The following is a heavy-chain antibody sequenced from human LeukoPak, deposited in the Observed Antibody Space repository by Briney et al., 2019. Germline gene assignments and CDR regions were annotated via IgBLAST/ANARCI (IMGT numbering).Heavy chain of an antibody. Sequence: SETLSLTCTVSGGSISSYYWSWIRQPAGKGLEWIGRIYTSGSTNYNPSLKSRVTMSVDTSKNQFSLKLSSVTAADTAVYYCARVLLWFGELFHFDYWGQGTLVTVSS. V-gene: IGHV4-4*07. D-gene: IGHD3-10*01. J-gene: IGHJ4*02. CDR2: IYTSGST. CDR3: ARVLLWFGELFHFDY. CDR1: GGSISSYY.